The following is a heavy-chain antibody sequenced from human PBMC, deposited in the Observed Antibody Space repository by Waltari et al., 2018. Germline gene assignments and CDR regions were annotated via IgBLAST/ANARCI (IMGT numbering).Heavy chain of an antibody. CDR2: IYFTGGT. Sequence: QVQLQESGPGLVTPSQTLSLTCTVSGDSIRSGHYYWSWLRQPPGKGLEWIGYIYFTGGTYYNPSLESRLTMSVDTSKNQFSLKLTSVTAADTAVYYCVRGSGYGEIIEYWGQGTLVTVSS. J-gene: IGHJ4*02. D-gene: IGHD4-17*01. CDR1: GDSIRSGHYY. CDR3: VRGSGYGEIIEY. V-gene: IGHV4-30-4*08.